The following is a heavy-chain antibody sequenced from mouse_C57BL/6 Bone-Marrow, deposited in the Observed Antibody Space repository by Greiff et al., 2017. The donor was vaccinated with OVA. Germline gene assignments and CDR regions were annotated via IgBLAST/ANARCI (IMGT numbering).Heavy chain of an antibody. CDR2: ISSGGSYT. Sequence: EVQLVESGGDLVKPGGSLKLSCAASGFTFSSYGMSWVRQTPDKRLEWVATISSGGSYTYYPDSVKGRFTISRDNAKNTLYLQMSSLKSEDTAMYYCATGGYDYDSFAYWGQGTLVTVSA. V-gene: IGHV5-6*01. J-gene: IGHJ3*01. CDR3: ATGGYDYDSFAY. CDR1: GFTFSSYG. D-gene: IGHD2-4*01.